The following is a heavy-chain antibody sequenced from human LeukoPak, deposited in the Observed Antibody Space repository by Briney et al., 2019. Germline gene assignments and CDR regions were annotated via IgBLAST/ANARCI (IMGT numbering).Heavy chain of an antibody. Sequence: QSGGSLRLSCVASGFTFDDYAMHWVRQAPGKGLEWVSGISWNSGSIGYADSVKGRFTISRDNAKNSLYLQMNSLILEDTAFYYCAKDLLIRGLITTFDYWGQGTLVTVSS. CDR1: GFTFDDYA. CDR3: AKDLLIRGLITTFDY. J-gene: IGHJ4*02. V-gene: IGHV3-9*01. D-gene: IGHD3-10*01. CDR2: ISWNSGSI.